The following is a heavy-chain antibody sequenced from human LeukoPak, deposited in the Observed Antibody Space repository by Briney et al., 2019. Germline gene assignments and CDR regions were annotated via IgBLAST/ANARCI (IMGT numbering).Heavy chain of an antibody. J-gene: IGHJ3*02. V-gene: IGHV4-59*01. Sequence: SETLSLTCTVSGGSFSSYFWSWIRQPPGKGLEWIRYIYYSGSTNYNPSFKSRVTISLDTSNYQFSLRLGSVTAADTALYYCARILPTAGTGAFDIWGQGTMVTVSS. CDR3: ARILPTAGTGAFDI. CDR2: IYYSGST. CDR1: GGSFSSYF. D-gene: IGHD6-13*01.